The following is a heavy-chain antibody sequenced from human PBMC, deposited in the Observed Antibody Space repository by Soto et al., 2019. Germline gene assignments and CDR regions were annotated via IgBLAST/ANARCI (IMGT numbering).Heavy chain of an antibody. V-gene: IGHV4-34*01. CDR1: GGSFSGYY. Sequence: PSETLSLTCAVYGGSFSGYYWSWIRQPPGKGLEWIGEINHSGSTNYNPSLKSRVTISVDTSKNQFSLKLSSVTAADTAVYYCARFQISGRFRAFDIWGQGTMVTLSS. CDR3: ARFQISGRFRAFDI. D-gene: IGHD3-16*01. J-gene: IGHJ3*02. CDR2: INHSGST.